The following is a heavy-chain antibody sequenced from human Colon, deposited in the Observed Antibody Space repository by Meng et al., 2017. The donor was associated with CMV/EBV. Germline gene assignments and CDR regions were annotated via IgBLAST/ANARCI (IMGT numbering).Heavy chain of an antibody. D-gene: IGHD2-2*01. J-gene: IGHJ4*02. CDR3: AKVAHRVVPYYFDY. CDR2: IRYDGSNK. V-gene: IGHV3-30*02. CDR1: GFTFNNYA. Sequence: GGSLRLSCATSGFTFNNYAMHWVRQAPGKGLEWVAFIRYDGSNKYYADSVKGRFTISRDNSKNTLYLQMNSLRAEDTAVYYCAKVAHRVVPYYFDYWGQGTLVTVSS.